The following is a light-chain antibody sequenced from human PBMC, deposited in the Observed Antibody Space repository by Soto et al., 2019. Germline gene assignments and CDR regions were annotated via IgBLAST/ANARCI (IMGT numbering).Light chain of an antibody. CDR1: GPYLGSNY. J-gene: IGLJ2*01. Sequence: QSVLTQPPSASGTPGQRVTIPCSGTGPYLGSNYVYWYQQLPGTAPKLLMYRNNQRPSGAPDRFSGSKSGTSASLAISGLRSEDEADYYCAAWDDSLSVYVVFGGGTKLTVL. CDR3: AAWDDSLSVYVV. CDR2: RNN. V-gene: IGLV1-47*01.